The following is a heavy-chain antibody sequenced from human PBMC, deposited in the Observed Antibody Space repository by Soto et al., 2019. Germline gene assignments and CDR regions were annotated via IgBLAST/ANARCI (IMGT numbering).Heavy chain of an antibody. D-gene: IGHD6-6*01. V-gene: IGHV4-59*01. CDR1: GGSISSYY. Sequence: SDTLSLTCTVSGGSISSYYWSWSRQPPGKGLEWIGYIYDSGSTNYNPSLKSRVTISVDTSKNQFSLKLTSVTAADTAVYYCAAPPRYWGQGTLVTVS. CDR3: AAPPRY. CDR2: IYDSGST. J-gene: IGHJ4*02.